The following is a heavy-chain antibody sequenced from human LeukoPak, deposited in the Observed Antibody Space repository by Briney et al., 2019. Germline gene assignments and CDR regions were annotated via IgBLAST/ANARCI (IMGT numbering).Heavy chain of an antibody. J-gene: IGHJ4*02. V-gene: IGHV3-33*01. CDR3: ARLNGSYLDY. CDR1: GFSFSSYG. Sequence: TGGSLRLSCAASGFSFSSYGMHWVRQAPGKGLEWVALIWYDGSKKYYADSVKGRFTISRDNSENTLYLQMTSLRAEDTAVFYCARLNGSYLDYWGQGTLVTVSS. D-gene: IGHD1-26*01. CDR2: IWYDGSKK.